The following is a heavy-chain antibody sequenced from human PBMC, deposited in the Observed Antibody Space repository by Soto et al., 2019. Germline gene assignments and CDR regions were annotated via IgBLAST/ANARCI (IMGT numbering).Heavy chain of an antibody. V-gene: IGHV3-30-3*01. D-gene: IGHD6-13*01. CDR3: ARSPLAIAVASTFDY. J-gene: IGHJ4*02. CDR2: ISYDGSSK. CDR1: GFTFSDNA. Sequence: SLRLSCAASGFTFSDNAMHCVRQAPGKGPEWVALISYDGSSKYYADFVKGRFSISRDNSESTPYLQMKNLGPEDAAVYYCARSPLAIAVASTFDYWGQGALVTVSS.